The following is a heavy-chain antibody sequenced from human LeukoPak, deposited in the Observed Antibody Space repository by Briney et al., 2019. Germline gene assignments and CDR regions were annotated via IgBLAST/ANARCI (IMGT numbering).Heavy chain of an antibody. Sequence: SETLSLTCTVSGGSISSYYWSWIRQPPGKGLEWIGYIYYSGSTNYNPSLKSRVTISVDTSKNQFSLKLSSVTAADTAVYYCARGGRKGQWLVRSFDYWGQGTLVTVSS. CDR3: ARGGRKGQWLVRSFDY. CDR2: IYYSGST. CDR1: GGSISSYY. D-gene: IGHD6-19*01. V-gene: IGHV4-59*01. J-gene: IGHJ4*02.